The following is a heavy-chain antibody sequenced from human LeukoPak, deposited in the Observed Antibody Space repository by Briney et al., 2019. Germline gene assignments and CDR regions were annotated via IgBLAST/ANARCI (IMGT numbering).Heavy chain of an antibody. J-gene: IGHJ3*02. V-gene: IGHV3-48*03. CDR2: ISSSGSTI. CDR1: GFTFSSYE. CDR3: DRGIIEWERVVGARPPSLDI. Sequence: PGGSLRLSCAASGFTFSSYEMNWVRQAPGKGLGGVSYISSSGSTIYYADSVKGRFTISRDNAKNSLYLQMNSLRAEDTAVYYCDRGIIEWERVVGARPPSLDIWGQGTLVTVSS. D-gene: IGHD1-26*01.